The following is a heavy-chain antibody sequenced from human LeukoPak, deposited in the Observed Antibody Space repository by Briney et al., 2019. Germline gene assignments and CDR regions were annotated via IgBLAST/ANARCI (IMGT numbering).Heavy chain of an antibody. CDR1: ALTFSGYW. Sequence: PGGSLRLSCAASALTFSGYWMSWVRQAPGKGLEWVSGINYSGGGIYYADSVKGRFTISRDNSKNTLYLQINSLRAEDTAVYYCGGGSGWYLGRIDYWGQGTLVTVSS. CDR2: INYSGGGI. CDR3: GGGSGWYLGRIDY. J-gene: IGHJ4*02. V-gene: IGHV3-23*01. D-gene: IGHD6-19*01.